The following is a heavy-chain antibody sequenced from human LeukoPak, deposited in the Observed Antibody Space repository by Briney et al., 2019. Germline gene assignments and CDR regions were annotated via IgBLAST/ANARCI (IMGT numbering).Heavy chain of an antibody. V-gene: IGHV4-34*01. D-gene: IGHD6-19*01. CDR2: INHSGST. J-gene: IGHJ4*02. Sequence: PSETLSLTCAVYGGSFSGYYWSWIRQPPGKGLEWIGEINHSGSTNYNPSLKSRVTISVDTSKNQFSLKLSSVTAADTAVYYCATNTGGSGWYGGYYFDYWGQGTLVTVSS. CDR1: GGSFSGYY. CDR3: ATNTGGSGWYGGYYFDY.